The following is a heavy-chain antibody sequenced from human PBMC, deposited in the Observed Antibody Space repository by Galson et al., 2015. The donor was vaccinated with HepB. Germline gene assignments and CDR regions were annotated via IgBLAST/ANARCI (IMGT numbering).Heavy chain of an antibody. CDR1: GYTFTSYG. J-gene: IGHJ4*02. CDR2: ISAYNGNT. Sequence: KVSCKASGYTFTSYGISWVRQAPGQGLEWMGWISAYNGNTNYAQKLQGRVTMTTDTSTSTAYMELRSLRSDDTAVYYCARDRGSGWYEPIDYWGQGTLVTVSS. V-gene: IGHV1-18*04. D-gene: IGHD6-19*01. CDR3: ARDRGSGWYEPIDY.